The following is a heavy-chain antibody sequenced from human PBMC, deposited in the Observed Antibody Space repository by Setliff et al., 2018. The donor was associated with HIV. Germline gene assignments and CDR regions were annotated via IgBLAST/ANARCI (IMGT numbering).Heavy chain of an antibody. CDR3: ARAAPYYDYVWGSYRHFDY. Sequence: PSETLSLTCTVSGGSISSGGYYWSWIRQHPGKGLEWIGYIYYSGSTYYNPSLKSRVTISVDTSKNQFSLKLSSVTAADTAAYYCARAAPYYDYVWGSYRHFDYWGQGTLVTVSS. D-gene: IGHD3-16*02. CDR2: IYYSGST. V-gene: IGHV4-31*03. CDR1: GGSISSGGYY. J-gene: IGHJ4*02.